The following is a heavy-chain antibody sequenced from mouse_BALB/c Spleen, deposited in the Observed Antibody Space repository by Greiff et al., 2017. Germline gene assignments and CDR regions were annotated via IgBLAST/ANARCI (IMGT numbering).Heavy chain of an antibody. Sequence: EVQLQQSGPELVKPGASVKISCKASGYTFTDYNMHWVKQSHGKSLEWIGYIYPYNGGTGYNQKFKSKATLTVDNSSSTAYMELRSLTSEDSAVYYCAKEGNYYGSSPYAMDYWGQGTSVTVSS. CDR2: IYPYNGGT. CDR3: AKEGNYYGSSPYAMDY. D-gene: IGHD1-1*01. V-gene: IGHV1S29*02. CDR1: GYTFTDYN. J-gene: IGHJ4*01.